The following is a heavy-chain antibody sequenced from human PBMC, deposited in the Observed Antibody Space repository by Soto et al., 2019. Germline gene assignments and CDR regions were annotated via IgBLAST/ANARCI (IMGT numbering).Heavy chain of an antibody. D-gene: IGHD3-10*01. CDR2: INHSGST. CDR1: GGSFSGYY. CDR3: ASGGMLATIYYYGSGSYLQDYYYYYCMDV. J-gene: IGHJ6*02. Sequence: SETLSLTCAVYGGSFSGYYWSWISQPPRKVMEWNGEINHSGSTNYNPSLKSRVTISVDTSKNQFSLKLSSVAAADPAVYYCASGGMLATIYYYGSGSYLQDYYYYYCMDVWGQGTPVTVSS. V-gene: IGHV4-34*01.